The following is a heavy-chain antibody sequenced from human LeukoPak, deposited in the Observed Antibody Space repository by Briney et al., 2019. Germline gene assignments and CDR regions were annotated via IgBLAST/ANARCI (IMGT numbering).Heavy chain of an antibody. V-gene: IGHV4-34*01. CDR1: GGSFSGYY. CDR3: ARVQLWSPYCYYGMDV. D-gene: IGHD5-18*01. Sequence: SETLSLTCAVYGGSFSGYYWSWIRQPPGKGLEWIGEINHSGSTNYNPSLKSRVTISVDTSKNQFSLKLSSVTAADTAVYYCARVQLWSPYCYYGMDVWGKGTTVTVSS. CDR2: INHSGST. J-gene: IGHJ6*04.